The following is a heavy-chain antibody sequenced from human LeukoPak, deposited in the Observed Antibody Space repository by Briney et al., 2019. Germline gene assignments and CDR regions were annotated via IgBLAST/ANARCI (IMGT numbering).Heavy chain of an antibody. J-gene: IGHJ4*02. D-gene: IGHD2/OR15-2a*01. CDR2: ISHGGTNQ. CDR1: GFTFSNYG. Sequence: GGSLRLSCAASGFTFSNYGMHWVRQAPGKGLEWLAFISHGGTNQYYADSVKGRFTISRDNYNNRLDLQMNSLRPEDTAVYYCARDSRPYSNDFDYWGQGTLVTVSS. CDR3: ARDSRPYSNDFDY. V-gene: IGHV3-30*13.